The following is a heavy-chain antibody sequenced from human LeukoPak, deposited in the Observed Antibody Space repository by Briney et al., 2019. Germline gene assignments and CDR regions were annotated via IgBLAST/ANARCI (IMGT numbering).Heavy chain of an antibody. Sequence: PGGSLRLSCAASGFTFDNAWMTWVRQAPGKGLEWVGRVESKTDGGTTDYAAPVKGRFTISRDDSKNTLYLQMSSLKTEDTAVYYCTTVGVFWGQGTLVTVSS. V-gene: IGHV3-15*04. J-gene: IGHJ4*02. CDR2: VESKTDGGTT. CDR3: TTVGVF. D-gene: IGHD2-8*01. CDR1: GFTFDNAW.